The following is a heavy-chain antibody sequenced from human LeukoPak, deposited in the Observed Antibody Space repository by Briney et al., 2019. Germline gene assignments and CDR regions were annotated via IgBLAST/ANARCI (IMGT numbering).Heavy chain of an antibody. V-gene: IGHV3-23*01. CDR2: ISRSGGNT. Sequence: GGSLRLSCAASGFTFNNYAMTWVRQAPGKGLEWVSTISRSGGNTYYADSVKGRFNVSRDNSRNTLHLQMNTLRAGDTAVYYCAKDLLYYDEPQLFDYWGQGTLVTVSS. J-gene: IGHJ4*02. CDR3: AKDLLYYDEPQLFDY. D-gene: IGHD3-22*01. CDR1: GFTFNNYA.